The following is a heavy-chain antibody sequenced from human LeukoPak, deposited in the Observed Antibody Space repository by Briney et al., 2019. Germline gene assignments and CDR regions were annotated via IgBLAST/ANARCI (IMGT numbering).Heavy chain of an antibody. V-gene: IGHV1-8*03. CDR2: MNPNSGNT. D-gene: IGHD4-17*01. Sequence: ASVKISCKASGYTFNRNGIIWVRQAPGQGLEWMGWMNPNSGNTGYAQKFQGRVTITRNTSISTAYMQLSSLRSEDTAVYYCARRVSYGDFDYWGQGTLVTVSS. CDR1: GYTFNRNG. CDR3: ARRVSYGDFDY. J-gene: IGHJ4*02.